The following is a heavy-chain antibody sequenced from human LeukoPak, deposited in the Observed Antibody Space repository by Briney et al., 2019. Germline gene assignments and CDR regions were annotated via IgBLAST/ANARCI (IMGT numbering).Heavy chain of an antibody. D-gene: IGHD6-6*01. V-gene: IGHV4-34*01. CDR1: GGSFSGYY. CDR2: INHSGST. J-gene: IGHJ4*02. Sequence: SETLSLTCAVYGGSFSGYYWSWIRQPPGKGLEWIGEINHSGSTNYNPSLKSRVTISVDTSKNQFSLKLSSVTAADTAVYYCARPPRGGSSNDDNWGQGTLVTVSS. CDR3: ARPPRGGSSNDDN.